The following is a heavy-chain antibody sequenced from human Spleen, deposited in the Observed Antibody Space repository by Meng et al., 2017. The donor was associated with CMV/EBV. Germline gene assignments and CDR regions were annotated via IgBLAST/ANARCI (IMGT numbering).Heavy chain of an antibody. CDR2: INYSGRT. J-gene: IGHJ6*02. CDR1: GGSFSGYY. V-gene: IGHV4-34*01. CDR3: ARLGNIAARRGYFHGMDV. D-gene: IGHD6-6*01. Sequence: SETLSLTCAVYGGSFSGYYWSWIRQSPGKGLEWIGEINYSGRTNYNPSLKSRVTISIDTSKNEFSLKLSSVTAADTAVYSCARLGNIAARRGYFHGMDVWGQGTTVTVSS.